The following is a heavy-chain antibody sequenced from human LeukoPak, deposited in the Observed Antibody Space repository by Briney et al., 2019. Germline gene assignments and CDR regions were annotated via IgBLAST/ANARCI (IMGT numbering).Heavy chain of an antibody. Sequence: SETLSLTRTVSGGSISSYYWSWIRQPPGKGLEWIGYIYTSGSTNYNPSLKSRVTISVDTSKNQFSLKLSSVTAADTAVYYCARLYYKRFDYWGQGTLVTVSS. J-gene: IGHJ4*02. CDR1: GGSISSYY. CDR2: IYTSGST. V-gene: IGHV4-4*09. D-gene: IGHD3-10*01. CDR3: ARLYYKRFDY.